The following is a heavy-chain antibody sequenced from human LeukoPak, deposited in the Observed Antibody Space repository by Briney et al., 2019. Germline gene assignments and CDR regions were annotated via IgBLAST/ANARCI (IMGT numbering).Heavy chain of an antibody. D-gene: IGHD3-10*01. CDR1: GFTLSSYA. CDR2: ISRGGDST. V-gene: IGHV3-23*01. Sequence: GGSLRLSCAASGFTLSSYAMSWVRQAPGKGLEWVSSISRGGDSTYYADSVKGRSTISRDISKDTLYLQVNSLRAEDTAVYYCAKDKGSGSFSGNWFDSWGQGTLVAVSS. CDR3: AKDKGSGSFSGNWFDS. J-gene: IGHJ5*01.